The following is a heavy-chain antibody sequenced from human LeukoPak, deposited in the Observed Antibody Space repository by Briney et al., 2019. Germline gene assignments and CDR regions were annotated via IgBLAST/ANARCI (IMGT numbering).Heavy chain of an antibody. CDR3: AREGLGELTLDY. CDR2: ISTYNGDT. CDR1: GYKFSDSY. J-gene: IGHJ4*02. V-gene: IGHV1-18*01. D-gene: IGHD3-16*01. Sequence: ASVKVSCKASGYKFSDSYLHWVRQAPGQGLEWMGWISTYNGDTNYAQKLQGRVTMTTDTSTSTAYMELRSLRSDDTAVYYCAREGLGELTLDYWGQGTLVTVSS.